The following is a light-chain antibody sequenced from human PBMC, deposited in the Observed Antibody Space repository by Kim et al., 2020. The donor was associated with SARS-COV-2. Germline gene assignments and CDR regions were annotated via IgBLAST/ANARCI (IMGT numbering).Light chain of an antibody. CDR1: QSISSY. V-gene: IGKV1-39*01. Sequence: DIQMTQSPSSLSASVGDRVTITCRASQSISSYLNWYQQKPGKAPNLLIYGASTLQSGVPSRFSGSGSETDFTLTISSLQPEDFATYYCQHNYSPPFTFGPGTKVDIK. J-gene: IGKJ3*01. CDR3: QHNYSPPFT. CDR2: GAS.